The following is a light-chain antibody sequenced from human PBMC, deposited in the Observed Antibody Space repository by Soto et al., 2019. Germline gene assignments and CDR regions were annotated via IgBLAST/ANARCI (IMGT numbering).Light chain of an antibody. J-gene: IGLJ1*01. V-gene: IGLV2-11*01. Sequence: QSALTQPRSVSGSPGQSVTISCTGTSSDVGGYNYVSWYQQHPGKAPKLMIYDVSKRPSGVPDRFSGSKSGNTASLTISGLQAEDEADYYFCSYAGSYTSVFGTGTKVTVL. CDR1: SSDVGGYNY. CDR2: DVS. CDR3: CSYAGSYTSV.